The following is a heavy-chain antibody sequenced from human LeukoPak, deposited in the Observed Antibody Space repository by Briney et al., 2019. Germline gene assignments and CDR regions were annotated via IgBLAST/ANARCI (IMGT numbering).Heavy chain of an antibody. CDR2: ISWNSGSI. CDR3: AKDINYDSSGYYTNH. D-gene: IGHD3-22*01. V-gene: IGHV3-9*01. Sequence: GGSLRLSCAASGFTFDDYAMHWVRQAPGKGLEWVSGISWNSGSIGYADSVKGRFTISRDNAKNSLYLQMNGLRAEDTALYYCAKDINYDSSGYYTNHWGQGTLVTVSS. J-gene: IGHJ5*02. CDR1: GFTFDDYA.